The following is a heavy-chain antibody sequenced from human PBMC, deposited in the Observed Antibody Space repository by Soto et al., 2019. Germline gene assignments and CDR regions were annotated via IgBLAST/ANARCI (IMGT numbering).Heavy chain of an antibody. CDR1: GGSIGSRDYY. J-gene: IGHJ6*02. V-gene: IGHV4-31*02. CDR2: IYYNGNT. D-gene: IGHD2-8*01. Sequence: QVQMRQSGPGLVKPSQTLSLKCSVSGGSIGSRDYYWSWIRQHPEKGLEWIGSIYYNGNTDYNPSLRGRPTISLDASMNEFSLKLTSVTAADTAVYYCARDKGGAALKGSGMDVWGQGPTVTVS. CDR3: ARDKGGAALKGSGMDV.